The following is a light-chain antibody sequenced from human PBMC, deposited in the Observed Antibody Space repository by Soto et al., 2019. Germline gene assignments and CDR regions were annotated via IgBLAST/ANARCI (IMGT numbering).Light chain of an antibody. CDR1: TLSKQY. CDR3: QSADDSDAWV. V-gene: IGLV3-25*02. J-gene: IGLJ3*02. Sequence: SYELTQSPSVSVSPGQTARITCSGDTLSKQYTYWYQQRPGQAPVLMISKDTERPSGIPERFSGSSSGTTVTLTISGVQAEDEADYYCQSADDSDAWVFGGGTKLTVL. CDR2: KDT.